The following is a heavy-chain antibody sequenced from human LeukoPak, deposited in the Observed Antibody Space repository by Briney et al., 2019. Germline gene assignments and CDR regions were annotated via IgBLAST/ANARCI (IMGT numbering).Heavy chain of an antibody. J-gene: IGHJ4*02. Sequence: GGSLRLSCAASGFTFDDYAMHWVRQAPGKGLEWVSGISWNSGSIGYADSVKGRFTISRDNAKNSLYLQMNRLRAEDTAVYFCAREAEEAFDYWGQGTLVTVSS. CDR2: ISWNSGSI. CDR3: AREAEEAFDY. CDR1: GFTFDDYA. V-gene: IGHV3-9*01.